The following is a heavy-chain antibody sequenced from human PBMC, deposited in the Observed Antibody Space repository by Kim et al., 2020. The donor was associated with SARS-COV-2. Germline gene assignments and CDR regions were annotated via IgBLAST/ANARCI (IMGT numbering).Heavy chain of an antibody. V-gene: IGHV3-49*04. CDR1: GFSFGDYT. D-gene: IGHD2-8*02. CDR3: TRATTVVSLPDS. Sequence: GGSLRLSCRGSGFSFGDYTMAWVRQAPGMGLEWVGFIRSQGHGGTTGYAASVRGRFTMSRDDSKSIAYLQMNSLRDDDTATYYCTRATTVVSLPDSWGQGTLVIVSS. CDR2: IRSQGHGGTT. J-gene: IGHJ5*01.